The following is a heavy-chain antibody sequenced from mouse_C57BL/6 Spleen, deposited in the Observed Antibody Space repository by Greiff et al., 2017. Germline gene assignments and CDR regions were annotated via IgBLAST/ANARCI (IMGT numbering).Heavy chain of an antibody. CDR2: IWSGGST. D-gene: IGHD1-1*01. CDR1: GFSLTSYG. J-gene: IGHJ4*01. Sequence: QVQLQLSGPGLVQPSQSLSITCTVSGFSLTSYGVHWVRQSPGKGLEWLGVIWSGGSTDDNAAFISRLSISKDNSKSQVFFKMNSLQADDTAIYYCASSYYYGTAMDYWGQGTSVTVSS. CDR3: ASSYYYGTAMDY. V-gene: IGHV2-2*01.